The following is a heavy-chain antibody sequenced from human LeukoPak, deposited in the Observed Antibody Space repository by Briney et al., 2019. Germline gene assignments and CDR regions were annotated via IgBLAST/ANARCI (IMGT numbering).Heavy chain of an antibody. V-gene: IGHV3-30*04. J-gene: IGHJ1*01. CDR1: GFTFSNYA. Sequence: PGRSLRLSCAASGFTFSNYAMHWVRQAPGKGLEWVAVILYDGSDKYYADSVKGRLTFSRDNSKSTVYLQMNGLRVEDTAVYYCVRQGSYGDLAAYFQDWGQGTLVTVSS. CDR2: ILYDGSDK. D-gene: IGHD3-10*01. CDR3: VRQGSYGDLAAYFQD.